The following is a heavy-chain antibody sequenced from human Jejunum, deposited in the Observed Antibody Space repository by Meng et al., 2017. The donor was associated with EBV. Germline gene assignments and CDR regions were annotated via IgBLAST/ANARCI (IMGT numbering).Heavy chain of an antibody. CDR3: ARGIAAAGKGGLFDY. D-gene: IGHD6-13*01. V-gene: IGHV6-1*01. CDR1: GDSDSSNSAA. CDR2: TYYRSKWYD. Sequence: VTLPLSGPGLAKPSPPLLLTCAISGDSDSSNSAAWNWLGQSPSRGLEWLGRTYYRSKWYDHYAVSVKSRNIINPDTSKNQFSLQLNSVTPEDSAVYYCARGIAAAGKGGLFDYWGQGTLVTVSS. J-gene: IGHJ4*02.